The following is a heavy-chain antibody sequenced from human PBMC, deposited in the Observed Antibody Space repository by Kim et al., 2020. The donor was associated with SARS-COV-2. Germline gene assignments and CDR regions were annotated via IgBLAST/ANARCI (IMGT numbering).Heavy chain of an antibody. CDR3: ARAAFGVVEYYFDY. CDR1: GFTFSSYG. J-gene: IGHJ4*02. V-gene: IGHV3-33*08. Sequence: GGSLRLSCAASGFTFSSYGMHWVRQAPGKGLEWVAVIWYDGSNKYYADSVKGRFTISRDNSKNTLYLQMNSLRAEDTAVYYCARAAFGVVEYYFDYWGQGTLVTVSS. D-gene: IGHD3-3*01. CDR2: IWYDGSNK.